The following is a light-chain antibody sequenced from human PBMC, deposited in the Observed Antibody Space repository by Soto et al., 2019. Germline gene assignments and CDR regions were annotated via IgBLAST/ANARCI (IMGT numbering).Light chain of an antibody. CDR3: SSYAGSNNLVV. CDR1: SSDVGGYNY. J-gene: IGLJ2*01. V-gene: IGLV2-8*01. Sequence: QYVLTQPPSASGSPGQSVTISCTGTSSDVGGYNYVSWYQQHPGKAPKLMIYEVSKRPSGVPDRFSGSKSGNTASLTVSGLQAEYEADYYCSSYAGSNNLVVFGGGTQLTVL. CDR2: EVS.